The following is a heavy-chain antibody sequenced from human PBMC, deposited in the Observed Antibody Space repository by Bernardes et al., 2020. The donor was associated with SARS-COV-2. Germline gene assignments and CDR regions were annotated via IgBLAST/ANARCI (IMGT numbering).Heavy chain of an antibody. CDR1: GVTFSDSA. Sequence: GGSLRLSCAASGVTFSDSAMHWVRQAPGKGLEWLAVISSDGSNTYYADSVRGRFTISRDNSKNTLYLQMNSLRAGDTAVYYCAKAAMNYDFWSGFVYGMDVWGQGTTVTVSS. D-gene: IGHD3-3*01. V-gene: IGHV3-30*18. CDR3: AKAAMNYDFWSGFVYGMDV. J-gene: IGHJ6*02. CDR2: ISSDGSNT.